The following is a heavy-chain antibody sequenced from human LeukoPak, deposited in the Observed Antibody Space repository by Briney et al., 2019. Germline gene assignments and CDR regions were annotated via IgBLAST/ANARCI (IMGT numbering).Heavy chain of an antibody. J-gene: IGHJ6*02. CDR3: VRNNAMDV. D-gene: IGHD2-8*01. CDR1: EFTFSSYS. CDR2: VNRDGSET. Sequence: GGSLRLSCAASEFTFSSYSMNWVRQVPGRGPEWVANVNRDGSETYYLDSVKGRFTISRDNAKSSLNLQMNSLRAEDTALYYCVRNNAMDVWGQGTAVIVSS. V-gene: IGHV3-7*03.